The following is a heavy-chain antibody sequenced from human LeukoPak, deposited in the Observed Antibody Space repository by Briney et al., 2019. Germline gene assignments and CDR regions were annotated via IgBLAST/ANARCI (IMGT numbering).Heavy chain of an antibody. J-gene: IGHJ1*01. V-gene: IGHV3-30*01. CDR3: ARDGVVVPAAILPGYFQH. CDR1: GFTFSSYA. CDR2: ISYDGSNK. Sequence: PGGSLRLSCAASGFTFSSYAMHWVRQAPGKGLEWVAVISYDGSNKYYADSVKGRFTISRDNSKNTLYLQMNSLRAEDTAVYYCARDGVVVPAAILPGYFQHWGQGTLVTVSS. D-gene: IGHD2-2*02.